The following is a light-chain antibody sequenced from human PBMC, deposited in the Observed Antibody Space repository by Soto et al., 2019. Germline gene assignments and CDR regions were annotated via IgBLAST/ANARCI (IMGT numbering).Light chain of an antibody. Sequence: QSAVSQPPSASGTPGQRVTISCSGSSSNIGRNYVYWHQQFPGTAPKLLIFKNDQRPSGVPDRFSGSKSGTSASLAISGLRSEDEADYYCATWDASLSGWVFGGGTKLTVL. CDR1: SSNIGRNY. J-gene: IGLJ3*02. V-gene: IGLV1-47*01. CDR2: KND. CDR3: ATWDASLSGWV.